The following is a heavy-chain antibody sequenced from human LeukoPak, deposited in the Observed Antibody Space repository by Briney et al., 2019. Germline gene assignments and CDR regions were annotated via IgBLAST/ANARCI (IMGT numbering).Heavy chain of an antibody. CDR2: IYWDDDK. V-gene: IGHV2-5*02. CDR1: GFSLSTSGVG. Sequence: SGPTLVKPPQTLTLTCTFSGFSLSTSGVGVGWIRQPPGKALEWLALIYWDDDKRYSPSLKSRLIITKDTSKNQVVLTMTNMDPVDTATYYCAHSGYDYVGGSYHSMDTFDYWGQGTLVTVSS. D-gene: IGHD3-16*02. CDR3: AHSGYDYVGGSYHSMDTFDY. J-gene: IGHJ4*02.